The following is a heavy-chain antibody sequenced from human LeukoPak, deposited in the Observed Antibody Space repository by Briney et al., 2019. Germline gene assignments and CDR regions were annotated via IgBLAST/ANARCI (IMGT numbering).Heavy chain of an antibody. V-gene: IGHV1-69*13. CDR1: GYTFTTHD. Sequence: SVKVSCKASGYTFTTHDINWVRQAPGQGLEWMGGIIPIFGTANYAQKFQGRVTITADESTSTAYMELSSLRSEDTAVYYCARDPPGDRIAVAGTLTYWGQGTLVTVSS. J-gene: IGHJ4*02. CDR2: IIPIFGTA. D-gene: IGHD6-19*01. CDR3: ARDPPGDRIAVAGTLTY.